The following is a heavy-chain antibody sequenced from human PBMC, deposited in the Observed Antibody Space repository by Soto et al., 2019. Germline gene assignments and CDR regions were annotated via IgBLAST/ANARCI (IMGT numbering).Heavy chain of an antibody. V-gene: IGHV1-69*13. CDR1: GGTFSSYA. CDR2: IIPIFGTA. Sequence: SVKVSCKASGGTFSSYAISWVRQAPGQGLEWMGGIIPIFGTANYAQKFQGRVTITADESTSTAYMELSSLRSEDTAVYYCARDQTGGVYYYYYGMDVWGQGTTVTVSS. D-gene: IGHD1-26*01. J-gene: IGHJ6*02. CDR3: ARDQTGGVYYYYYGMDV.